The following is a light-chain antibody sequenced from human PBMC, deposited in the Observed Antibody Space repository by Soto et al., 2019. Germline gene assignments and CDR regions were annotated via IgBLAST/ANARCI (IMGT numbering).Light chain of an antibody. V-gene: IGKV2-30*02. CDR3: MQGTHWPPWT. CDR1: QSLVHSDGNTY. Sequence: VVMTQSPLSLPVTIGQPASISCRSSQSLVHSDGNTYLIWFHQRPGQSPRRLIYKVSNRDSGVPDRFSGSGSGTDFTLKISRVEAEDVGVYYCMQGTHWPPWTFGQGTKVEIK. CDR2: KVS. J-gene: IGKJ1*01.